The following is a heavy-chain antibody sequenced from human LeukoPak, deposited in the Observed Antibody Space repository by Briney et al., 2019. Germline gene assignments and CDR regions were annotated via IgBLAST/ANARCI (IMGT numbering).Heavy chain of an antibody. D-gene: IGHD1-26*01. Sequence: ASVKVSCKTSGYTFTSYPMNWVRQAPGQGLEWMGWINTNTGNPTYAQGFTGRFVFSLDTSVSTAYLQISSLKAEDTAVYYCARVGAEDAFDIWGQGTMVTVSS. V-gene: IGHV7-4-1*02. CDR1: GYTFTSYP. CDR3: ARVGAEDAFDI. J-gene: IGHJ3*02. CDR2: INTNTGNP.